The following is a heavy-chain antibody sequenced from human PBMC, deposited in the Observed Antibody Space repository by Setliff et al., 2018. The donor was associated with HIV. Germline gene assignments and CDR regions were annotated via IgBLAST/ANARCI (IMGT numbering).Heavy chain of an antibody. V-gene: IGHV1-18*01. D-gene: IGHD2-2*01. Sequence: ASVKVSCKASGYTFTSYGTSWVRQAPGQGLEWMGWISAYNGNTNYAQKLQGRVTMTTDTSTSTAYMELRSLRSDDTAVYYCARGLTAANYQNYYYMDVWGKGTTVTVS. CDR1: GYTFTSYG. CDR3: ARGLTAANYQNYYYMDV. CDR2: ISAYNGNT. J-gene: IGHJ6*03.